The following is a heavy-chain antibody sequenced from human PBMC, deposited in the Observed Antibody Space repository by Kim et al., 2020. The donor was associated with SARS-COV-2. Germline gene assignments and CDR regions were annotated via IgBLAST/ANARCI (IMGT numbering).Heavy chain of an antibody. V-gene: IGHV3-30*18. CDR2: ISYDGSNK. D-gene: IGHD3-3*01. CDR1: GFTFSSYG. Sequence: GGSLRLSCAASGFTFSSYGMHWVRQAPGKGLEWVAVISYDGSNKYYADSVKGRFTISRDNSKNTLYLQMNSLRAEDTAVYYCAKAVIFGVADYWGQGTLVTVSS. J-gene: IGHJ4*02. CDR3: AKAVIFGVADY.